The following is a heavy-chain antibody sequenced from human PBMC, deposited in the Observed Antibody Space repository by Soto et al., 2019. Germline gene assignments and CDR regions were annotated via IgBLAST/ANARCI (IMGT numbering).Heavy chain of an antibody. CDR1: GFTFSNAW. V-gene: IGHV3-15*01. CDR2: IKSKTDGGTT. J-gene: IGHJ6*03. Sequence: GGSLRLSCAASGFTFSNAWMSWVRQAPGKGLEWVGRIKSKTDGGTTDYAAPVKGRFTISRDDSKNTLYLQMNSLKTEDTAVYYCTSTIFGVVVVGDYYYYMDVWGKGTTVTVSS. CDR3: TSTIFGVVVVGDYYYYMDV. D-gene: IGHD3-3*01.